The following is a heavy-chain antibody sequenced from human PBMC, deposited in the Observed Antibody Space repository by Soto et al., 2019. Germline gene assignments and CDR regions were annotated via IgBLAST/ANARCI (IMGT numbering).Heavy chain of an antibody. CDR3: ARDRRPMIVVAPGAFDI. Sequence: ASVKVSCKASGGTFSSYAISWVRQAPGQGLEWMGGIIPIFGTANYAQKFQGRVTITADKSTSTAYMELSSLRSEDTAVYYCARDRRPMIVVAPGAFDIWGQGTMVTGS. D-gene: IGHD3-22*01. CDR1: GGTFSSYA. V-gene: IGHV1-69*06. CDR2: IIPIFGTA. J-gene: IGHJ3*02.